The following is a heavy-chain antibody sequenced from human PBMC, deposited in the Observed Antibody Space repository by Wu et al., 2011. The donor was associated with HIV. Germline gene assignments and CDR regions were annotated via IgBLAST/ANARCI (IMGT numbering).Heavy chain of an antibody. V-gene: IGHV1-69*14. J-gene: IGHJ5*02. CDR3: ARAMVVVTNWFDP. CDR2: IVPMFGTV. Sequence: QVRLVQSGAEVKKPGSSVKVSCTASGGTFRSYSVSWVRQAPGQGLEWMGGIVPMFGTVDYAQQFQGRVTITADKSMSTVSLELNSLRSEDTAVYYCARAMVVVTNWFDPWGQGTLVIVSS. CDR1: GGTFRSYS. D-gene: IGHD3-22*01.